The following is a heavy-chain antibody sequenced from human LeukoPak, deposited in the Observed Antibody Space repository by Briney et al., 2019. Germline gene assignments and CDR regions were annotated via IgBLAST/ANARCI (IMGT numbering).Heavy chain of an antibody. Sequence: GSLRLSCAASGFSFYNYALNWVRQAPGKVLELVSVIGGSGGGTCYADSVKGRFTIFRDSYKNTLYLQMNNLRAEDTAVYYCAKGADGSAYYFFDYWGQGALVTVPS. D-gene: IGHD3-22*01. CDR2: IGGSGGGT. CDR3: AKGADGSAYYFFDY. V-gene: IGHV3-23*01. J-gene: IGHJ4*02. CDR1: GFSFYNYA.